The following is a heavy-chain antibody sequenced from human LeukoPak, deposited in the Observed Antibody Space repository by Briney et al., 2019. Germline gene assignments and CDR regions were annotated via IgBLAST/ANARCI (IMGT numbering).Heavy chain of an antibody. CDR1: GGPFSGYF. V-gene: IGHV4-34*01. D-gene: IGHD6-19*01. CDR2: INHSGST. Sequence: SETLSLTCAVYGGPFSGYFWTWIRQPPGKGLEWIGEINHSGSTNYDPSLKSRVTISVDTSKNQFSLKLTSVTAADTAIYYCASAYSNGWYVPFDSWGQGTLVTVSS. CDR3: ASAYSNGWYVPFDS. J-gene: IGHJ4*02.